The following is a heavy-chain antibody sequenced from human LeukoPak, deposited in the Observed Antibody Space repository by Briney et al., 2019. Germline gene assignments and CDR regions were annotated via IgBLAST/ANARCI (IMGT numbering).Heavy chain of an antibody. D-gene: IGHD6-19*01. CDR3: AKGRSGRSRSWYFDL. CDR2: ISGSGGST. J-gene: IGHJ2*01. V-gene: IGHV3-23*01. CDR1: GFTFSSYA. Sequence: PGGSLRLSCAASGFTFSSYAMSWVRQAPGKGLEWVSAISGSGGSTYYADSVKRRFTISRDNSKNTLYLQMNSLRAEDTAVYYCAKGRSGRSRSWYFDLWGRGTLVTVSS.